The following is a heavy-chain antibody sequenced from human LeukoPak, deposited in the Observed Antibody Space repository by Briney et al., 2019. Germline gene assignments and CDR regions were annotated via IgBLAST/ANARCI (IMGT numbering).Heavy chain of an antibody. J-gene: IGHJ4*02. CDR1: GFTFSAYS. CDR2: ITSSSDSI. V-gene: IGHV3-48*02. D-gene: IGHD3-22*01. CDR3: ARESSGYYVFDY. Sequence: GGSLRLSCATSGFTFSAYSMIWVRQTPGKGLECLSYITSSSDSIHYADSVRGRFTVSRDNAKNSLYLQMNSLRDEDTAVYYCARESSGYYVFDYWGQGTLVTVSS.